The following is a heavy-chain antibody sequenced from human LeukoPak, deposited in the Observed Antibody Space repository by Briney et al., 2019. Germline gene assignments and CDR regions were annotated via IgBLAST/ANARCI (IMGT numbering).Heavy chain of an antibody. J-gene: IGHJ3*01. CDR2: ITSTGRHI. CDR1: RFIFSDYS. CDR3: VRGTGGDMLF. D-gene: IGHD2-15*01. V-gene: IGHV3-21*01. Sequence: GGSLRLSCAASRFIFSDYSMNWVRQAPGKGLEWVSSITSTGRHIYYADSVKGRFTISRDNAKNSLYLQMNSLRVEDTAVYYCVRGTGGDMLFWGQGTMVTVSS.